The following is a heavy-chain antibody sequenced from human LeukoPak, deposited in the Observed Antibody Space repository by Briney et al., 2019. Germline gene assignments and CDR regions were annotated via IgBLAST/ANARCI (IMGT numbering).Heavy chain of an antibody. J-gene: IGHJ4*02. CDR1: GGSISSYY. D-gene: IGHD4-17*01. Sequence: PSETLSLTCTVSGGSISSYYWSWIRQPPGKGLEWIGYVYHSGYINYNPSLKSRVAMSVDTSQKQFSLNLSSVTAADTAVYYCARDIVYLTDEDYGWGQGTLVTVSS. CDR3: ARDIVYLTDEDYG. CDR2: VYHSGYI. V-gene: IGHV4-59*12.